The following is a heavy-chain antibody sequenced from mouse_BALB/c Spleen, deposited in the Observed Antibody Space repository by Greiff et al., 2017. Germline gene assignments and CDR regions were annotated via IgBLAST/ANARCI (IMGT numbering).Heavy chain of an antibody. V-gene: IGHV1S81*02. Sequence: QVQLQQPGAELVKPGASVKLSCKASGYTFTSYYMYWVKQRPGQGLEWIGGINPSNGGTNFNEKFKSKATLTVDKSSSTAYMQLSSLTSEDSAVYYGTREVRVYYAMDYWGQGTSVTVSS. D-gene: IGHD2-14*01. CDR2: INPSNGGT. J-gene: IGHJ4*01. CDR3: TREVRVYYAMDY. CDR1: GYTFTSYY.